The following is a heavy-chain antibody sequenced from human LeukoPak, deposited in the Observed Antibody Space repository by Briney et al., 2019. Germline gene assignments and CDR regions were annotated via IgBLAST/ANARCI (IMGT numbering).Heavy chain of an antibody. CDR1: GVTFSSYA. V-gene: IGHV3-23*01. D-gene: IGHD2-21*02. J-gene: IGHJ4*02. Sequence: GGSLRLSCAASGVTFSSYAMSWVRQAPGKGLEWVSAISGGGSTYYADSVKGRFTISRDNSKNTLYLQMNSLRAEDTAVYYCAKDPARGVAAIRYDYWGQGTLVTVSS. CDR3: AKDPARGVAAIRYDY. CDR2: ISGGGST.